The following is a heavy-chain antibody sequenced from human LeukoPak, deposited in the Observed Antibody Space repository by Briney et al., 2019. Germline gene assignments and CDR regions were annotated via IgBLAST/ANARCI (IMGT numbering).Heavy chain of an antibody. V-gene: IGHV4-59*01. D-gene: IGHD5-18*01. CDR1: GASISTYY. CDR3: ARSRSGYSYDHAAFEI. J-gene: IGHJ3*02. CDR2: IDYRGST. Sequence: SETLSLTCTVSGASISTYYWSWIRQPPGKGLEWIAYIDYRGSTTYNPSLRSRVTIPVDTSRNQFSLKLYSVTAADTAVYYCARSRSGYSYDHAAFEIWGQGTMVTVSS.